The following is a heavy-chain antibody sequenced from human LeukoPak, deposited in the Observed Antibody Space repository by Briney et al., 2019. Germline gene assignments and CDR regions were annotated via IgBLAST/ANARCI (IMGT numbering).Heavy chain of an antibody. D-gene: IGHD1-14*01. CDR1: GGPISSSSYY. CDR3: ARDPAEEAEDYMDV. Sequence: PSETLSLTCTVSGGPISSSSYYWGWIRQAPGKGLEWIGSIYSSGSTYYNPSLKSRVTISVDTSKNHFSLKLSSVTAADTAVYYCARDPAEEAEDYMDVWGKGTTVTVSS. CDR2: IYSSGST. J-gene: IGHJ6*03. V-gene: IGHV4-39*02.